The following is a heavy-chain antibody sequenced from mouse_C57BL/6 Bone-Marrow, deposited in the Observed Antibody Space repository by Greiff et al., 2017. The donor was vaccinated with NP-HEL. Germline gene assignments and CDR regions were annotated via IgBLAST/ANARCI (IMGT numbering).Heavy chain of an antibody. V-gene: IGHV1-55*01. J-gene: IGHJ2*01. Sequence: QVHVKQSGAELVKPGASVKMSCKASGYTFTSYWITWVKQRPGQGLEWIGDIYPGSGSTNYNEKFKSKATLTVDTSSSTAYMQLSSLTSEDSAVYYCGYYDYDYGGKGTTLTVSS. D-gene: IGHD2-4*01. CDR1: GYTFTSYW. CDR3: GYYDYDY. CDR2: IYPGSGST.